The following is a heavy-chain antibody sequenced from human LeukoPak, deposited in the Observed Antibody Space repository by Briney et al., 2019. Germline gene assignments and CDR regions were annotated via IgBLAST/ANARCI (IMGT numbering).Heavy chain of an antibody. V-gene: IGHV3-33*01. J-gene: IGHJ4*02. CDR2: IWYDGSNT. CDR1: GFTFRSYG. Sequence: GGSLRLSCAASGFTFRSYGMHWVRQAPGKGLEWVAVIWYDGSNTYYADSVKGRFTISRDNSKNTVYLQMNSLRAEDTAVYYCAREASGWTDYWGQGTLVTVSS. D-gene: IGHD6-25*01. CDR3: AREASGWTDY.